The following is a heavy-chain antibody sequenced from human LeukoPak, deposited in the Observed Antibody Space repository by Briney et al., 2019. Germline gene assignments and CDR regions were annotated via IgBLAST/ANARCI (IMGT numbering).Heavy chain of an antibody. Sequence: SETLSLTCTVSGGSISSSSYYWGWIRQPPGKGLEWIGSIYYSGSTYYNPSLKSRVTISVDTSKNQFSLKLSSVTAADTAVYYCARDFGACGGHCYPGYNWFDPWGQGTLVTVSS. CDR3: ARDFGACGGHCYPGYNWFDP. J-gene: IGHJ5*02. CDR1: GGSISSSSYY. D-gene: IGHD2-21*02. V-gene: IGHV4-39*07. CDR2: IYYSGST.